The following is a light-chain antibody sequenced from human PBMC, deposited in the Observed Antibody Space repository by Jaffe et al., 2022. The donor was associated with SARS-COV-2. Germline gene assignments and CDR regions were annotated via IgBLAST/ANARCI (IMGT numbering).Light chain of an antibody. J-gene: IGKJ2*01. CDR3: QQYGDSPEVYT. CDR2: GAS. V-gene: IGKV3-20*01. CDR1: QSVTRSY. Sequence: EVVLTQSPGTLSLSPGERATLSCRASQSVTRSYLAWYQQKSGQAPRLLMYGASNRATGVPDRFSGSGSGTDFTLTISRLEPEDFAVYYCQQYGDSPEVYTFGQGTKLEI.